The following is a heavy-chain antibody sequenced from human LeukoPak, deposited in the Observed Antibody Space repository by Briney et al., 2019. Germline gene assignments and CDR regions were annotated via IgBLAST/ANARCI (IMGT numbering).Heavy chain of an antibody. CDR3: AKDQVFWAWVVRGVYYYGMDV. D-gene: IGHD3-10*01. Sequence: GGSLRLSCAASGFTFNNYAMSWVRQAPGKGLESVASVGGGTSDTYYADSVKGRFTISKDNSTNTLYLQMHSLRADDTAVYYCAKDQVFWAWVVRGVYYYGMDVWGQGTTVTVSS. V-gene: IGHV3-23*01. J-gene: IGHJ6*02. CDR2: VGGGTSDT. CDR1: GFTFNNYA.